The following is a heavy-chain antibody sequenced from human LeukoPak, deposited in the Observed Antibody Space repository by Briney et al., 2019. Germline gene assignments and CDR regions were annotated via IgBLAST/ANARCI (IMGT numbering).Heavy chain of an antibody. D-gene: IGHD3-3*01. CDR3: AKDLECPLWGCGMDV. V-gene: IGHV3-30*18. J-gene: IGHJ6*02. CDR2: ISYDGSNK. CDR1: GFTFSGYG. Sequence: GGSLRLSCAASGFTFSGYGMHWVRQAPGKGLEWVAIISYDGSNKYYADSVKGRVTISRDNPYNTLYLQMNSLRVEDTAVYYCAKDLECPLWGCGMDVWGQGTTVTVSS.